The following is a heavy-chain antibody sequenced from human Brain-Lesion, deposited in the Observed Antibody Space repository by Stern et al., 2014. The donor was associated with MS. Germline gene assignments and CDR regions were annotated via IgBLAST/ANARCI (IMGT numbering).Heavy chain of an antibody. Sequence: EVQLVESGGGLVKPGGSLRLSCEASGFTFNSYSMNWVRQAPGKGLEWVSSISVGTDYIYYADSVKGRFTISRDNAKNSLFLQMNTPRAEDTGVYYCARVDCSGTNCFYYYYGMDVWGQGTTVTVSS. D-gene: IGHD2-2*01. CDR3: ARVDCSGTNCFYYYYGMDV. J-gene: IGHJ6*02. V-gene: IGHV3-21*01. CDR1: GFTFNSYS. CDR2: ISVGTDYI.